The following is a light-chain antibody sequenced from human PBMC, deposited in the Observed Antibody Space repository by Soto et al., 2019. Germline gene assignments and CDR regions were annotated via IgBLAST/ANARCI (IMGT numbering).Light chain of an antibody. Sequence: EVVLTQSPATLSVSPGERATLSCRASQSVNINLAWYQQKPGQAPYLNIYTASTRATGVPARFSGSGSGTEFTLTISTLQSEDFTVYYFRQYNNWPITFGQGTRLEIK. CDR1: QSVNIN. CDR3: RQYNNWPIT. V-gene: IGKV3-15*01. CDR2: TAS. J-gene: IGKJ5*01.